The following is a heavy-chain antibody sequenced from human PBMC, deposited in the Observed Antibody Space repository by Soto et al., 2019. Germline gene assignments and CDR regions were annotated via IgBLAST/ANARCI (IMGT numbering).Heavy chain of an antibody. Sequence: SVKVSCKASGGTFSSHTIIWVRQAPGQGLEWMGRIIPILGIANYAQKFQGRVTITADKSTSTAYMELSSLRSEDTAVYYCATEYYYGSGPWYWGQGTLVPSPQ. V-gene: IGHV1-69*04. CDR3: ATEYYYGSGPWY. J-gene: IGHJ4*02. D-gene: IGHD3-10*01. CDR2: IIPILGIA. CDR1: GGTFSSHT.